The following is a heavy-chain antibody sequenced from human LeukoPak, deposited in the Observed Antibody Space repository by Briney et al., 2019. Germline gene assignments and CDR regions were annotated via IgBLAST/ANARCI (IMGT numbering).Heavy chain of an antibody. CDR3: VRGVGVSRFNYLDP. CDR2: IWYDASNK. J-gene: IGHJ5*02. Sequence: TGGSLRLSCAASGFTFSSFGMHWVRQAPGKGLEWVAVIWYDASNKYYVDSVKGRFTISRDNSENTLYLQMNSLRDDDTAVYYCVRGVGVSRFNYLDPWGQGTLVIVSS. V-gene: IGHV3-33*01. CDR1: GFTFSSFG. D-gene: IGHD1-7*01.